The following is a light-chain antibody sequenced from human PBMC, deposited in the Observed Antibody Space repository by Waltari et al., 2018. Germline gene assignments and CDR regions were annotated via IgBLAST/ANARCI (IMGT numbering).Light chain of an antibody. CDR3: YSYAGGNRV. CDR2: EVS. V-gene: IGLV2-8*01. Sequence: QSALSQPPSASGSPGQSVTISCTGTSSDVGGYNYVSWYQQHPGKAPKLMIYEVSKRPSGVPDRFSGSKSGNTASLTVSGLQAEDEADYYCYSYAGGNRVFGGGTKLTVL. J-gene: IGLJ2*01. CDR1: SSDVGGYNY.